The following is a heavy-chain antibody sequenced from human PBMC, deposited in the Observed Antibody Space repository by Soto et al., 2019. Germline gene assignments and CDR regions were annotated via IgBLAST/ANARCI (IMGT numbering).Heavy chain of an antibody. Sequence: GGSLRLSCAASGFTFSSYAMSWVRQAPGKGLEWVSSIRGSGGSTQYADSVKGRFTISRDNSKNTLYLQMNSLRAEDTAVYYCARDYYDSSGYLAPLDYWGQGTLVTVSS. J-gene: IGHJ4*02. CDR1: GFTFSSYA. CDR3: ARDYYDSSGYLAPLDY. CDR2: IRGSGGST. D-gene: IGHD3-22*01. V-gene: IGHV3-23*01.